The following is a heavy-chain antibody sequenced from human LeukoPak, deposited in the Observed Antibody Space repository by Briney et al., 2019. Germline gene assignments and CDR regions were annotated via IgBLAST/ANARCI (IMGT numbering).Heavy chain of an antibody. J-gene: IGHJ4*02. Sequence: ASVKVSCKASGYTFTGYYMHWVRQAPGQGPEWMGWISTSTGDTEYTQKFQGRVTLTTDTSTSTAYMELSSLRSDDTAVYYCARDDNYGIFVNVDYWGQGTLVTVSS. CDR2: ISTSTGDT. CDR1: GYTFTGYY. V-gene: IGHV1-2*02. CDR3: ARDDNYGIFVNVDY. D-gene: IGHD4-11*01.